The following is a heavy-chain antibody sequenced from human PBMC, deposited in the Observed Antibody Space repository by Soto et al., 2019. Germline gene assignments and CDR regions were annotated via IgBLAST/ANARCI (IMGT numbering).Heavy chain of an antibody. V-gene: IGHV3-15*07. CDR3: TTDSYMTTVIVRFDY. J-gene: IGHJ4*01. CDR2: IKSKVDGGTS. Sequence: GGSLRLSCAASGFIFSNAWINWVRQAPGKGLEWVGRIKSKVDGGTSDFAAPVKDRFAISRDDSKNIVYLEMNGLKTEDTAMYYCTTDSYMTTVIVRFDYWAHRTQVTVSS. CDR1: GFIFSNAW. D-gene: IGHD3-16*01.